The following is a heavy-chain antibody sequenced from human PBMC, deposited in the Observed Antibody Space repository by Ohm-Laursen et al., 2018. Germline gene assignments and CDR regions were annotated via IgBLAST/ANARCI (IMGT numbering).Heavy chain of an antibody. Sequence: SLRLSCTASGFTFSSYWMSWVRQAPGKGLERVANIKEDGSEKYYVDSVKGRFTISRDNAKNSLYLQMNSLRAEDTAVYYCAKGPYQRLLYNWFDPWGQGTLVTVSS. CDR3: AKGPYQRLLYNWFDP. V-gene: IGHV3-7*03. J-gene: IGHJ5*02. D-gene: IGHD2-2*01. CDR2: IKEDGSEK. CDR1: GFTFSSYW.